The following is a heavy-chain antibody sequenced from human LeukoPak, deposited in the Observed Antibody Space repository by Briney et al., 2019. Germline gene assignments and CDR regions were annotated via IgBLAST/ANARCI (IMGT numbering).Heavy chain of an antibody. Sequence: GGSLRLSCSVSGFTFSAYAMHWVRQAPGKGLEFLSSINSNGDSTYHADSVKGRFTISRDNSKNTLYLQMGSLRAEDMAVYYCAREYYGGYVDYWGQGTLVTVSS. V-gene: IGHV3-64*02. CDR2: INSNGDST. CDR1: GFTFSAYA. CDR3: AREYYGGYVDY. D-gene: IGHD3-10*01. J-gene: IGHJ4*02.